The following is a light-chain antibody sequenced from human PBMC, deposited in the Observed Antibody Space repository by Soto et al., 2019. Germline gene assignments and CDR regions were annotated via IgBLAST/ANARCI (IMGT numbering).Light chain of an antibody. V-gene: IGLV2-11*01. CDR3: CSYAGSYVV. CDR1: SSDVGGYNY. Sequence: QSALTQPRSVSGSPGQSVTISCTGTSSDVGGYNYVSWYQQHPGKAPKFMIYDVSNRPSGVPDRFSGSKSGNTASLTISGLQAEDEADYYCCSYAGSYVVFGGGTKVTVL. CDR2: DVS. J-gene: IGLJ3*02.